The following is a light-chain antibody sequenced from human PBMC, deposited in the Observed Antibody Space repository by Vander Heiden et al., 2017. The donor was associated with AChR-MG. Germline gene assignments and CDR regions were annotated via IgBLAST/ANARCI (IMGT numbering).Light chain of an antibody. CDR3: AAWDDRLNAWV. Sequence: SVLTQPPSVSEAPRQRVTISCSGSSSNIGNNAVNWYQQLPGKAPKLLIYYDDLLPSGVSDRFSGSKSGTSASLAISGLQSEDEADYYCAAWDDRLNAWVFGGGTKLTVL. CDR2: YDD. J-gene: IGLJ3*02. V-gene: IGLV1-36*01. CDR1: SSNIGNNA.